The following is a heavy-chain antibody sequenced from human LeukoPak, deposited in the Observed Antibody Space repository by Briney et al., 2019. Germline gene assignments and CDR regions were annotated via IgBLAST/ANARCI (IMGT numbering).Heavy chain of an antibody. Sequence: SETLSLTCTVSGGSINNGGYYWSWIRQHPGKGLEWIGYIYYSGSSYYNPSLRSRVTISVDTSKNHFSLKLSSVTAADTAVYYCARSYGDYEVDWFDPWGQGTLVTVSS. CDR2: IYYSGSS. J-gene: IGHJ5*02. CDR1: GGSINNGGYY. D-gene: IGHD4-17*01. CDR3: ARSYGDYEVDWFDP. V-gene: IGHV4-31*03.